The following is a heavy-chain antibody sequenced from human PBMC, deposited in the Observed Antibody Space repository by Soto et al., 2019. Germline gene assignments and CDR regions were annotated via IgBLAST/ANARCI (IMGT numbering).Heavy chain of an antibody. CDR2: IVPVFDTP. V-gene: IGHV1-69*13. CDR1: GGTFRSYA. J-gene: IGHJ6*02. D-gene: IGHD3-22*01. CDR3: ARQIVVVIATGYQYYAMDV. Sequence: EASVKVSCKASGGTFRSYAINWVRQAPGQGLEWMGGIVPVFDTPNHAQKFQGRLRITADESTRTGYMELSSLRSEDTAVYYCARQIVVVIATGYQYYAMDVWGQGTMVTVSS.